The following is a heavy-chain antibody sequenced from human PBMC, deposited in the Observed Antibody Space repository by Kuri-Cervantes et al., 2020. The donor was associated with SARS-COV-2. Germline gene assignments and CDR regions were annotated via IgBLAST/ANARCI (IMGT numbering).Heavy chain of an antibody. Sequence: SETLSLTCTVSGGSISSGGYYWSWIRQPPGKGLEWIGYIDHSGSTYYNPSLKSRVTISVDTSKNQFSLRLSSVTAADTGVYYCARHSYDFWSGSEPFDYWGQGTLVTVSS. V-gene: IGHV4-30-2*01. J-gene: IGHJ4*02. CDR3: ARHSYDFWSGSEPFDY. CDR2: IDHSGST. D-gene: IGHD3-3*01. CDR1: GGSISSGGYY.